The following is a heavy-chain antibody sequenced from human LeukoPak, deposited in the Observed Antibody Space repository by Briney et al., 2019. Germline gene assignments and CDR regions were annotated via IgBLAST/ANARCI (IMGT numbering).Heavy chain of an antibody. CDR3: ARRRQLDGDWFDP. V-gene: IGHV1-69*13. J-gene: IGHJ5*02. CDR2: IIPIFGTA. CDR1: GGTFSSYA. Sequence: EASVKVSCKASGGTFSSYAISWVRQAPGQGLEWMGGIIPIFGTANYAQKFQGRVTITADESTSTAYMELSSLRSEDTAVYYCARRRQLDGDWFDPWGQGTLVTVSS. D-gene: IGHD6-6*01.